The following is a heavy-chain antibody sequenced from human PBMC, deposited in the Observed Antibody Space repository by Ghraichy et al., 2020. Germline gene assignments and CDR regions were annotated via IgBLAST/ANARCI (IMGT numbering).Heavy chain of an antibody. Sequence: GGSLRLSCAASGFTFSSHGLNWVRQAPDKGLEWVSFVSSSSRYIFYADSVKGRFTISRDNPKNSLYLQMNSLRAEDTAIYYCAREGSGSSRPIWFDPWGQGTLVTVSS. CDR3: AREGSGSSRPIWFDP. V-gene: IGHV3-21*01. CDR1: GFTFSSHG. J-gene: IGHJ5*02. D-gene: IGHD1-26*01. CDR2: VSSSSRYI.